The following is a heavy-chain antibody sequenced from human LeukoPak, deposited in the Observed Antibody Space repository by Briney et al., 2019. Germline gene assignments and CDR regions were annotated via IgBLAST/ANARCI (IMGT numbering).Heavy chain of an antibody. CDR2: VDHTGST. CDR3: ARHARNPYGSGTHYPNY. CDR1: DDSITMYY. V-gene: IGHV4-59*08. Sequence: SETLSLTCSVSDDSITMYYWTWIRQPPGKGLEWIGYVDHTGSTNYNPSLKSRVTMSVDTSKKQFSLKLNSVTAADTAVYYCARHARNPYGSGTHYPNYWGQGTLVTVSS. J-gene: IGHJ4*02. D-gene: IGHD3-10*01.